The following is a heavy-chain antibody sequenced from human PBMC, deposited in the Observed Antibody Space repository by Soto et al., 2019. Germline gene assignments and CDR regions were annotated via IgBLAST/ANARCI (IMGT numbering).Heavy chain of an antibody. D-gene: IGHD2-15*01. CDR2: ISWDGGST. V-gene: IGHV3-43*01. Sequence: PGGSLRLSCAASGFTFDDYTMHWVRQAPGKGLEWVSLISWDGGSTYYADSVKGRFTISRDNSKNSLYLQMNSLRTEDTALYYCAKDRVGGDIVVVVTSFDYWGQGTLVTVSS. CDR1: GFTFDDYT. CDR3: AKDRVGGDIVVVVTSFDY. J-gene: IGHJ4*02.